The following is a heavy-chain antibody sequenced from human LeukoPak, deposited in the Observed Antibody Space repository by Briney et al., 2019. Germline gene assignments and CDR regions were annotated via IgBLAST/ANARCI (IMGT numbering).Heavy chain of an antibody. Sequence: PSETLSLTCTVSGGSISSYYWSWIRQPPGKGLEWIGYIYYSGSTNYNPSLKSRVTISVDTSKNQFSLKLSSVTAADTAVYYCARAGEVYYYYYMDVWGKGTTVTVSS. CDR3: ARAGEVYYYYYMDV. V-gene: IGHV4-59*01. D-gene: IGHD7-27*01. CDR1: GGSISSYY. J-gene: IGHJ6*03. CDR2: IYYSGST.